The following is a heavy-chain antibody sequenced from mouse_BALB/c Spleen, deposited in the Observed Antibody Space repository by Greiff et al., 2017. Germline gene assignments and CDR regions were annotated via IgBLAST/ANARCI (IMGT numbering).Heavy chain of an antibody. CDR3: ARRANRAWFAY. CDR1: GFTFSSYG. V-gene: IGHV5-6*01. D-gene: IGHD4-1*01. Sequence: EVHLVESGGDLVKPGGSLKLSCAASGFTFSSYGMSWVRQTPDKRLEWVATISSGGSYTYYPDSVKGRFTISRDNAKNTLYLQMSSLKSEDTAMYYCARRANRAWFAYWGQGTLVTVSA. J-gene: IGHJ3*01. CDR2: ISSGGSYT.